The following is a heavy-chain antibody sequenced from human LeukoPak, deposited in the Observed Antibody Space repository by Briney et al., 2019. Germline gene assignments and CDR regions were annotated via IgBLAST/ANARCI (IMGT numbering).Heavy chain of an antibody. CDR3: ARDVSQQWLVVPYYYYYYMDV. CDR1: GYTFTSYG. J-gene: IGHJ6*03. Sequence: GASVKVSCKASGYTFTSYGISWVRQAPGQGLEWMGWISAYNGNTNYAQKLQGRVTMTTDTSTSTAYMELRSLRSDDTAVYYYARDVSQQWLVVPYYYYYYMDVWGKGTTVTVSS. V-gene: IGHV1-18*01. CDR2: ISAYNGNT. D-gene: IGHD6-19*01.